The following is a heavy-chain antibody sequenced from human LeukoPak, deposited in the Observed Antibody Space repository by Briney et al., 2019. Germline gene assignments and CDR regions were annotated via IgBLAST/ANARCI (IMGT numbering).Heavy chain of an antibody. Sequence: SETLSLTCTVSGASIHDDHFTWIRQPPGRGLEWIGFVYYRGSAKHNPSLESRVTISVDTSKKQISLILKSVTAADTAVYYCGRNFEASSTWYIQYWGQGSLVTVSS. V-gene: IGHV4-59*12. CDR3: GRNFEASSTWYIQY. J-gene: IGHJ1*01. CDR2: VYYRGSA. CDR1: GASIHDDH. D-gene: IGHD2-2*01.